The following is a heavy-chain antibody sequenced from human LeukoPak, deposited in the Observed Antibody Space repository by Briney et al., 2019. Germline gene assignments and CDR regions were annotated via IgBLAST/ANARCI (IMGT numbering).Heavy chain of an antibody. CDR2: VYPGDSDT. V-gene: IGHV5-51*01. CDR3: VRRGYCDGTGGCHSNPFDI. Sequence: SGESLKISCKGSGYSFTSGYSFAVYWIGWVRQMPGKGLEWRGIVYPGDSDTRYSPSSQGQVTISVDTSISTAYLQWSSLKASDTAIYYCVRRGYCDGTGGCHSNPFDIWGQGTMVTVSS. D-gene: IGHD2/OR15-2a*01. J-gene: IGHJ3*02. CDR1: GYSFTSGYSFAVYW.